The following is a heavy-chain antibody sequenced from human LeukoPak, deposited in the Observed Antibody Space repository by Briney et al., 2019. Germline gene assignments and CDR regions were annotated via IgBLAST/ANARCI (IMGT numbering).Heavy chain of an antibody. D-gene: IGHD2-2*01. J-gene: IGHJ5*02. Sequence: GGALRLSCAASGFTFSSYWMHWVRQAPGKGLVWVSRINNDGSTRIYADSVKGRFTISRDNSKNTLYLQMNSLRAEDTAVYYCAKGGYCSSTSCYLNWFDPWGQGTLVTVSS. CDR2: INNDGSTR. V-gene: IGHV3-74*01. CDR1: GFTFSSYW. CDR3: AKGGYCSSTSCYLNWFDP.